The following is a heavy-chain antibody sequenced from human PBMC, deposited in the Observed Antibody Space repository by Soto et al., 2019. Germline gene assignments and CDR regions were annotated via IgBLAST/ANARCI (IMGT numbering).Heavy chain of an antibody. CDR2: IKGETDGGTT. Sequence: GGSLRLSCAASGFTFSNAWXSWVRQAPGKGLEWIGRIKGETDGGTTDYAAPVKGRFTISRDHSKDTLYLHMNSLKTEDTAVYYCTTGLSNGYYNFDYWGQGTPVTVSS. CDR1: GFTFSNAW. D-gene: IGHD3-22*01. J-gene: IGHJ4*02. CDR3: TTGLSNGYYNFDY. V-gene: IGHV3-15*01.